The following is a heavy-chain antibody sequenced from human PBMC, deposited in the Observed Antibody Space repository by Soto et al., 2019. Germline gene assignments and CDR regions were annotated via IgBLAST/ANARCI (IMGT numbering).Heavy chain of an antibody. V-gene: IGHV3-23*01. CDR1: GIAFSRYG. D-gene: IGHD6-19*01. Sequence: GGSLRLSCGDSGIAFSRYGMTWVRQTPGKGLEWVSAISGSVGSTYYADSVKGRVTISGDNSKNTLYLQMNSLRAEDTAVYYCAKDHGGDSSGWTLSNYYYYGMDVWGQGTTVTVSS. J-gene: IGHJ6*02. CDR2: ISGSVGST. CDR3: AKDHGGDSSGWTLSNYYYYGMDV.